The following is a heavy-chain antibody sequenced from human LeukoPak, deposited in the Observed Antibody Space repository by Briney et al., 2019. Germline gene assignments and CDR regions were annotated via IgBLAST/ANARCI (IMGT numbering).Heavy chain of an antibody. V-gene: IGHV3-7*03. CDR1: GFTFSTYW. CDR3: ARVEGYSYGYFDY. CDR2: IKQDGSEK. Sequence: GGSLRLSCAASGFTFSTYWMSWVRQAPRKGLEWVANIKQDGSEKYYVDSVKGRFTISRDNAKNSLYLQMNSLRAEDTAVYYCARVEGYSYGYFDYWGQGALVTVSS. D-gene: IGHD5-18*01. J-gene: IGHJ4*02.